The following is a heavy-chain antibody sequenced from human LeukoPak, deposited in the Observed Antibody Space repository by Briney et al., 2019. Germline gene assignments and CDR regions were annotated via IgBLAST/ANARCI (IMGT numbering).Heavy chain of an antibody. CDR2: INPSGGST. Sequence: ASVKVSCKASGDTFTSYYMHWVRQAPGQGLEWMGIINPSGGSTSYAQKFQGRVTMTRDTSTSTVYMELSSLRSEDTAVYYCATGYCSSTSCYSLDYWGQGTLVTVSS. J-gene: IGHJ4*02. CDR3: ATGYCSSTSCYSLDY. D-gene: IGHD2-2*01. V-gene: IGHV1-46*03. CDR1: GDTFTSYY.